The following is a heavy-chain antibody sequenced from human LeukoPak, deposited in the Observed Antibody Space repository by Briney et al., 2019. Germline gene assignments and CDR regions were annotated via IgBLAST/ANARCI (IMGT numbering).Heavy chain of an antibody. J-gene: IGHJ4*02. CDR3: ARDPTYYYGSGHFDY. CDR1: GYIFTSYN. CDR2: MNPNSGNT. D-gene: IGHD3-10*01. Sequence: ASVKVSCKASGYIFTSYNMNWVRQATGQGLEWMGWMNPNSGNTGYAQKLQGRVTMTTDTSTSTAYMELRSLRSDDTAVYYCARDPTYYYGSGHFDYWGQGTLVTVSS. V-gene: IGHV1-8*01.